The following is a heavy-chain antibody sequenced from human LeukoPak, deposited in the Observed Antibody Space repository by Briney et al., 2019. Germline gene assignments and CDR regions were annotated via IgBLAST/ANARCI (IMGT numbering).Heavy chain of an antibody. CDR2: INSKANSCAT. CDR3: ARETPYGSGSYPFDY. CDR1: GFTFSDHC. V-gene: IGHV3-72*01. D-gene: IGHD3-10*01. Sequence: GGSLRLSCAASGFTFSDHCMDWVRQAPGKGLEWVGRINSKANSCATDYAASVKGRFTISRDDSKNSLYLQVNSLKAEDTAVYYCARETPYGSGSYPFDYWGQGILVTVSS. J-gene: IGHJ4*02.